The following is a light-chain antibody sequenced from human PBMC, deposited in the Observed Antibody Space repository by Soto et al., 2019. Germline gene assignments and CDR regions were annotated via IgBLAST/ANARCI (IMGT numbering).Light chain of an antibody. CDR1: SSDVGSYNL. V-gene: IGLV2-23*01. CDR2: EGS. J-gene: IGLJ1*01. Sequence: QSALTQPASVSGSPGQSITISCTGTSSDVGSYNLVSWYQQHPGKAPKLMIYEGSKRPSGVSNRFSGSKSGNTASLTISGLQAEDEADYCCCSYRRGPLYVFGTGTKVTVL. CDR3: CSYRRGPLYV.